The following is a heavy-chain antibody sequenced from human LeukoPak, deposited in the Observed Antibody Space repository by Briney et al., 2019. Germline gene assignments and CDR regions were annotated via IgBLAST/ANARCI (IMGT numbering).Heavy chain of an antibody. CDR3: AKGARSSSGYTTD. CDR1: GFTFGTYW. Sequence: PGGSLRLSCGASGFTFGTYWMHWVRQAPGKGLEWVAGINWNSVSAVYADSLKGRLTISRDNAKNSLFLQMNSLKTEDTAFYYCAKGARSSSGYTTDWGQGILVTVSS. J-gene: IGHJ4*02. V-gene: IGHV3-9*01. D-gene: IGHD3-22*01. CDR2: INWNSVSA.